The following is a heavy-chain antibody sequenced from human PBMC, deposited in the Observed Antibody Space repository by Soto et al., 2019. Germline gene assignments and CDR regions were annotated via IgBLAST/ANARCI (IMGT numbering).Heavy chain of an antibody. J-gene: IGHJ4*02. V-gene: IGHV4-39*01. D-gene: IGHD3-10*01. Sequence: PSETLSLTCTVSGSSIISKNYNWAIISQPPGKGLEWIGSVYNSGSTYYNPSLKSRLTVALDPSKNQLSLSLGSVTAADTAVYYCSRGTDDSRGGTSSAFVCGGQGTLVTVSS. CDR2: VYNSGST. CDR1: GSSIISKNYN. CDR3: SRGTDDSRGGTSSAFVC.